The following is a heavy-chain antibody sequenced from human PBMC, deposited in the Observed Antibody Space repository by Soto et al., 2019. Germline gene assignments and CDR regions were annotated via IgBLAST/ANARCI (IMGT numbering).Heavy chain of an antibody. CDR2: ISAYNGNT. D-gene: IGHD3-16*01. CDR3: ARGRLGTYYYYMDV. Sequence: GSSVKVSCKASGYTFTSYGISWVRQAPGQGLEWMGWISAYNGNTNYAQKLQGRVTMTTDTSTSTAYMELSSLRSEDTAVYYCARGRLGTYYYYMDVWGKGTTVTISS. CDR1: GYTFTSYG. J-gene: IGHJ6*03. V-gene: IGHV1-18*01.